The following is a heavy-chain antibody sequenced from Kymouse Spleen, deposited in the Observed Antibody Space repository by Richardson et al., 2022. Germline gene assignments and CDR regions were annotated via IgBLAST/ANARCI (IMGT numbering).Heavy chain of an antibody. CDR1: GFTFSSYG. CDR3: ARTYYDILTGYYNLFDY. CDR2: IWYDGSNK. V-gene: IGHV3-33*01. J-gene: IGHJ4*02. D-gene: IGHD3-9*01. Sequence: QVQLVESGGGVVQPGRSLRLSCAASGFTFSSYGMHWVRQAPGKGLEWVAVIWYDGSNKYYADSVKGRFTISRDNSKNTLYLQMNSLRAEDTAVYYCARTYYDILTGYYNLFDYWGQGTLVTVSS.